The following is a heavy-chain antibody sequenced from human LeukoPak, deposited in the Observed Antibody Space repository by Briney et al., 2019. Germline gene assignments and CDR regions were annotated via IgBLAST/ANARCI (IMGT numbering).Heavy chain of an antibody. CDR3: ARGLGGTGPDAFDI. Sequence: PGMSLRLSCAASGSTFSSHGMHWVRQAPGKGLEWVALIWYDGSKTYYLDSVEGRFTISRDNSKNTLYLQMNSLRVEDTAVYYCARGLGGTGPDAFDIWGQGTVVTVSA. J-gene: IGHJ3*02. D-gene: IGHD1-1*01. CDR1: GSTFSSHG. V-gene: IGHV3-33*01. CDR2: IWYDGSKT.